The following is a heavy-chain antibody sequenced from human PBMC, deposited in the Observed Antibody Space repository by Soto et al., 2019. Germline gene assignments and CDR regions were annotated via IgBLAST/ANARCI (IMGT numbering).Heavy chain of an antibody. CDR1: GYTFTSYG. J-gene: IGHJ6*02. D-gene: IGHD6-19*01. V-gene: IGHV1-18*04. CDR3: ARAGYSSGWIDYYYYYGMDV. Sequence: WASVKVSCKASGYTFTSYGISWARQAPGQGLEWMGWISAYNGNTNYAQKLQGRVTMTTDTSTSTAYMELRSLRSDDTAVYYCARAGYSSGWIDYYYYYGMDVWGQGTTVTVSS. CDR2: ISAYNGNT.